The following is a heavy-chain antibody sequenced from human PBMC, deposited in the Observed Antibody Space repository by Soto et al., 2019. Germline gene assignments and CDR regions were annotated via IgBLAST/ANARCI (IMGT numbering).Heavy chain of an antibody. J-gene: IGHJ3*02. D-gene: IGHD1-20*01. Sequence: SETLSLTCTVSGGSISSYYWSWIRQPPGKGLEWIGYIYYSGSTNYNPSLKSRVNISVDTSKNQFSLKLSSVTAADTAVYYCARHNRITGFAFDIWGQGTMVTVSS. CDR3: ARHNRITGFAFDI. V-gene: IGHV4-59*08. CDR1: GGSISSYY. CDR2: IYYSGST.